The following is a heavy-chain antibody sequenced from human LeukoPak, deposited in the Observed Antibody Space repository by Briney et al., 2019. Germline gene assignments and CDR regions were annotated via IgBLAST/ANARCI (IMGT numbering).Heavy chain of an antibody. CDR2: IHSGGTT. CDR3: ARDNPSGYTYGYEHYFYYIDV. D-gene: IGHD5-18*01. Sequence: SETLSLTCTVSGGSMNNDYFTWIRQPAGKGLEWIGRIHSGGTTNYNPSLMSRVTLSVDTSKNQISLRLTSVTAADTPLYYCARDNPSGYTYGYEHYFYYIDVWGKGTTVTVSS. V-gene: IGHV4-4*07. J-gene: IGHJ6*03. CDR1: GGSMNNDY.